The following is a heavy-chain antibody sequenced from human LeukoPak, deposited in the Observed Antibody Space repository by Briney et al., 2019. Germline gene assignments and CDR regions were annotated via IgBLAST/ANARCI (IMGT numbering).Heavy chain of an antibody. CDR2: INPNSGGT. V-gene: IGHV1-2*02. D-gene: IGHD3-10*01. CDR3: ARSYGSGSYYKGAFDY. J-gene: IGHJ4*02. Sequence: ASVKDSCKASGYTFTGYYMHWVRQAPGQGLEWMGWINPNSGGTNYAQKFQGRVTMTRDTSISTAYMELSRLRSDDTAVYYCARSYGSGSYYKGAFDYWGQGTLVTVSS. CDR1: GYTFTGYY.